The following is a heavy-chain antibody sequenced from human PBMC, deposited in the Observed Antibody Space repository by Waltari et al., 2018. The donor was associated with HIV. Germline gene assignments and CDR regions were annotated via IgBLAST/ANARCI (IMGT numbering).Heavy chain of an antibody. D-gene: IGHD6-13*01. CDR2: INPRGSTT. J-gene: IGHJ5*02. V-gene: IGHV1-46*01. Sequence: EVKKPGASVKVSCKASGYTFTSYYMHWVRQAPGQGLEWMGIINPRGSTTSYAQKFQGRVTMTKDTSTSTVYMELSSLRSEDTAVYYCAREKSAPRYHIAAAGHNCFDPWGQGTLVTVSS. CDR3: AREKSAPRYHIAAAGHNCFDP. CDR1: GYTFTSYY.